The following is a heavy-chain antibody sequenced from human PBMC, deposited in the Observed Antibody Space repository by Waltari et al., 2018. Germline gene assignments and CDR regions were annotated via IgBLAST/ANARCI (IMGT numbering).Heavy chain of an antibody. V-gene: IGHV1-8*01. J-gene: IGHJ6*02. CDR1: GYTFTSYD. CDR3: ARERIFGVVTYGMDV. CDR2: MNPNSGNT. D-gene: IGHD3-3*01. Sequence: QVQLVQSGAEVKTPGASVKVSCKASGYTFTSYDINWVRQAPGQGLEWMGWMNPNSGNTGYAQKFQGRVTMTRNTSISTAYMELSSLRSEDTAVYYCARERIFGVVTYGMDVWGQGTTVTVSS.